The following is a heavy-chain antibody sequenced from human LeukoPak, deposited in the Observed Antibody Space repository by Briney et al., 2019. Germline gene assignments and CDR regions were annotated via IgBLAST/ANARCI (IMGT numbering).Heavy chain of an antibody. D-gene: IGHD3-22*01. V-gene: IGHV3-23*01. Sequence: GGSLRLSCAASGFTFSSYAMSWVRQAPGKGLEWVSTSGGSGGVTYHADSVKGRFTISRDNSKSTLNLQMNSLRAEDTAVYYCAKDRLDSAYYYSHYFDYWGQGTLVTVSS. CDR1: GFTFSSYA. CDR2: SGGSGGVT. J-gene: IGHJ4*02. CDR3: AKDRLDSAYYYSHYFDY.